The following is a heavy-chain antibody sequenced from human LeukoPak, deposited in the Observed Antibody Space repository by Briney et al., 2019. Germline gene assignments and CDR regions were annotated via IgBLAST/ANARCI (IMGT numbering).Heavy chain of an antibody. D-gene: IGHD6-13*01. J-gene: IGHJ5*02. CDR1: GFTFSRNW. CDR2: IKQDGSEK. Sequence: GGSLRLSCAASGFTFSRNWMTWVRQAPGKGLEWVANIKQDGSEKYYVDSVKGRFTISRDNAKNTLYLQMNSLRDEDTAVYYCASYSSRTGEFDPWGQGTLVTASS. CDR3: ASYSSRTGEFDP. V-gene: IGHV3-7*02.